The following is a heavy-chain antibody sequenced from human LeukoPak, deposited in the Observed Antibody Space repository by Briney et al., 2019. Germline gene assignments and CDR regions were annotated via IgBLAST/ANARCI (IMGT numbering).Heavy chain of an antibody. CDR2: IHPDGIEK. CDR1: GFTFRTYW. CDR3: SRGDDLSGDS. Sequence: PGGSLRLSCAASGFTFRTYWMSWVRQAPGKGLEWVANIHPDGIEKYHVDSVKGRFTIFRDNARNLLYLQMSSLRADDTAVYYCSRGDDLSGDSWGQGTLVTVSS. V-gene: IGHV3-7*04. D-gene: IGHD2/OR15-2a*01. J-gene: IGHJ5*01.